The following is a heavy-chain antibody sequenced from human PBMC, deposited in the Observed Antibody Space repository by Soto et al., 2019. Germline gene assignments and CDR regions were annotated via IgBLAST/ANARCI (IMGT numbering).Heavy chain of an antibody. CDR1: GGSISSTDYY. Sequence: QVQLQESGPGLVQPSQTLSLSCVVSGGSISSTDYYWHWIRQAPGKGLEWIGYIYYSSTTYYNPSLQSRVSISVDTSRNQFSLKLTSVTAADTAVYYCACRTTATGGRDHWGQGTPVTVTS. J-gene: IGHJ4*02. D-gene: IGHD5-18*01. V-gene: IGHV4-30-4*01. CDR3: ACRTTATGGRDH. CDR2: IYYSSTT.